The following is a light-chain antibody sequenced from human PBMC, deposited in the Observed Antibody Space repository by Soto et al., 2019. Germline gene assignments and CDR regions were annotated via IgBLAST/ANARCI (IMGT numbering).Light chain of an antibody. Sequence: QSALTQPASVSGSPGQSITISCTGSSGDVGGYNYVSWYQQHPGKAPKLIIYEVTNRPSGGSNRFSASHSVHPASLTISGLPAEDAAYYYRRSYTNTDTLVAFGTRTKVTVL. CDR3: RSYTNTDTLVA. CDR2: EVT. V-gene: IGLV2-14*01. J-gene: IGLJ1*01. CDR1: SGDVGGYNY.